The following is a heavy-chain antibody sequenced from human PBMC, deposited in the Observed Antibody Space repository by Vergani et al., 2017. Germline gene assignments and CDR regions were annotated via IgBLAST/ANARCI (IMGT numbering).Heavy chain of an antibody. CDR2: ISGSCGRT. D-gene: IGHD1-26*01. J-gene: IGHJ4*02. Sequence: EVQLLESGGGLVQPGGSLRLSCAASGFTFSSYAMSWVRQAPGKGLEWVSAISGSCGRTYYADSVKGRFTISRDNSKNTLYLQMNSLRAEDTAVYYCATVMGGYYFDYWGQGTLVTVSS. V-gene: IGHV3-23*01. CDR3: ATVMGGYYFDY. CDR1: GFTFSSYA.